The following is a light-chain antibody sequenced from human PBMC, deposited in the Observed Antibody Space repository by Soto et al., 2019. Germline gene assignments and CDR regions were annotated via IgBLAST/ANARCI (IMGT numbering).Light chain of an antibody. CDR2: TAS. CDR3: QQTYLALHS. J-gene: IGKJ2*03. CDR1: QNIRTY. V-gene: IGKV1-39*01. Sequence: DIQVTQSPSSLSASVGDRVTITCRASQNIRTYLNWYQQRPGTPPKLLIHTASPLQSGVPSRFSGSGSGTDFTITISSLQPEDFATYYCQQTYLALHSFGQGTKLEIK.